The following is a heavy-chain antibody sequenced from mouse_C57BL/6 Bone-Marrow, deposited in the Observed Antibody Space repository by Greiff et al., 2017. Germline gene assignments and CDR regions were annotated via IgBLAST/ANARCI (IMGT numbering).Heavy chain of an antibody. CDR3: ARQGYDYLDY. D-gene: IGHD2-3*01. CDR1: GFTFSSYG. CDR2: ISSGGSYT. Sequence: EVKLEESGGDLVKPGGSLKLSCAASGFTFSSYGMSWVRQTPDKRLEWVATISSGGSYTYYPDSVKGRFTISRDNAKNTLYLQKSSLKSEDTAMYYCARQGYDYLDYWGQGTTLTVSS. J-gene: IGHJ2*01. V-gene: IGHV5-6*02.